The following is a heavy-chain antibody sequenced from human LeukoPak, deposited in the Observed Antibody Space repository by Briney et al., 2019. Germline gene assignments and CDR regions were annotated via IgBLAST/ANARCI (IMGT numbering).Heavy chain of an antibody. J-gene: IGHJ4*02. CDR1: GGSISCYY. D-gene: IGHD2-15*01. CDR3: ARLTYCSGGSCHYYFDY. V-gene: IGHV4-59*08. CDR2: IYYSGST. Sequence: SETLSLTCTVSGGSISCYYWSWIRQPPGKGLEWIGYIYYSGSTNYNPSLKSRVSISVDTPKNQFSLKLSSVTAADTAVYYCARLTYCSGGSCHYYFDYWGQGTLVTVSS.